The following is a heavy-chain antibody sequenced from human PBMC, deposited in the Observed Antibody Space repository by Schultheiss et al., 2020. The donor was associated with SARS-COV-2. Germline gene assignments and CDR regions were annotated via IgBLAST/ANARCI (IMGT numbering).Heavy chain of an antibody. J-gene: IGHJ4*02. Sequence: GGSLRLSCAASGFTFSSYTMHWVRQAPGKGLEWVAVISHDGSHKYYADSVKGRFTISRDNSKNTLYLQMNSLRAEDTAVYYCARTVAGTGWGQGTLVTVSS. CDR2: ISHDGSHK. CDR3: ARTVAGTG. V-gene: IGHV3-30*04. CDR1: GFTFSSYT. D-gene: IGHD6-19*01.